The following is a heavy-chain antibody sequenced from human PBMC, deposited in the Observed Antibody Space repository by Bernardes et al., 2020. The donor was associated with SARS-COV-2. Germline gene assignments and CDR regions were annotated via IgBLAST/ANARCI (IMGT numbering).Heavy chain of an antibody. CDR3: TRGVGATTSRFDY. CDR2: INSDGSGI. CDR1: GFTFSTYW. Sequence: GGSLRLSCAASGFTFSTYWMSWVRQTPGEGLEWVSRINSDGSGINYADSVKGRFTISRDNAKNTLYLQMNSRRAEETAVYYCTRGVGATTSRFDYWSQGALVTGSS. V-gene: IGHV3-74*01. J-gene: IGHJ4*02. D-gene: IGHD1-26*01.